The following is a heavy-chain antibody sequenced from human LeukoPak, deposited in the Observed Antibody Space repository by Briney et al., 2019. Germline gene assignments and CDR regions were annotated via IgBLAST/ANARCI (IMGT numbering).Heavy chain of an antibody. CDR3: ARIGYFDWLLPLAEYFQH. CDR1: GGTFSSYA. Sequence: ASVKVSCKASGGTFSSYAISWVQQAPGQGLEWMGRIIPILGIANYAQKFQGRVTITADKSTSTAYMELSSLRSKDTAVYYCARIGYFDWLLPLAEYFQHWGQGTLVTVSS. V-gene: IGHV1-69*04. CDR2: IIPILGIA. D-gene: IGHD3-9*01. J-gene: IGHJ1*01.